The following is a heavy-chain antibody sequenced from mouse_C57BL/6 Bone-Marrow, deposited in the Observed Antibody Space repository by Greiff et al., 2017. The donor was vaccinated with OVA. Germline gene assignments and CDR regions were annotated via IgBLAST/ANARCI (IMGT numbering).Heavy chain of an antibody. V-gene: IGHV1-15*01. CDR2: IDPETGGT. J-gene: IGHJ4*01. Sequence: QVQLQQSGAELVRPGASVTLSCKASGYTFTDYEMHWVKQTPVHGLEWIGAIDPETGGTAYNQKFKGKAILTADKSSSTAYMELRSLTSEDSAVYYCTREERSRGDYWGQGTSVTVSS. CDR1: GYTFTDYE. CDR3: TREERSRGDY.